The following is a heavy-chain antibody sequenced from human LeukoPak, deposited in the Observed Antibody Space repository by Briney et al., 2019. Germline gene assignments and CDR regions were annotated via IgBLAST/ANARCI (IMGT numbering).Heavy chain of an antibody. Sequence: PGGSLRLSCAASGFTFSSYAMSWVRQAPGKGLEWVSVIYSGGSTYYADSVKGRFTISRDNSKNTLYLQMNSLRAEDTAVYYCAKDLSPYGSGTPYYFDYWGQGTLVTVSS. D-gene: IGHD3-10*01. CDR3: AKDLSPYGSGTPYYFDY. J-gene: IGHJ4*02. CDR2: IYSGGST. CDR1: GFTFSSYA. V-gene: IGHV3-66*01.